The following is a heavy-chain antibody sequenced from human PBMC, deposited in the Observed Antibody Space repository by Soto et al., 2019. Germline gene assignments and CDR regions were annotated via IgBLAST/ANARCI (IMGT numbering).Heavy chain of an antibody. J-gene: IGHJ4*02. CDR3: ARDRYNYGSCDY. CDR1: GYNLTNYG. V-gene: IGHV1-18*01. CDR2: INSYNGVT. D-gene: IGHD1-1*01. Sequence: QVQLVQSGAEVKKPGASVKVSCKASGYNLTNYGISWVRQAPGQGLQWMGWINSYNGVTNNAHNFQDRVSMTTDTSTSTAYLELRSLRSDDTAVYYCARDRYNYGSCDYWGQGSLVTVSS.